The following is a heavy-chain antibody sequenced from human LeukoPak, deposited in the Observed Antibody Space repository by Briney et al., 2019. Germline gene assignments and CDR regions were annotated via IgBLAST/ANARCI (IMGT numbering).Heavy chain of an antibody. CDR2: IYYSGSS. J-gene: IGHJ5*02. CDR3: ARAYTSSCRWFDP. V-gene: IGHV4-31*03. CDR1: GGSISSGGYY. Sequence: SETLSLTCTVSGGSISSGGYYWSWIRQHPGKGLEWIGYIYYSGSSYYNPSLKSRITISVDTSKNQFSLKLSSVTAADTAVYYCARAYTSSCRWFDPWGQGTLDTVSS. D-gene: IGHD6-13*01.